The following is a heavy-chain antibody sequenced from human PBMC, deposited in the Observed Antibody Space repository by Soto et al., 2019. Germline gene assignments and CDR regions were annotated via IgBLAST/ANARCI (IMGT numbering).Heavy chain of an antibody. CDR3: VRVVAIPGYPDN. CDR2: IVPTVDTS. Sequence: SVKVSCKTSGATFSSYAITWARQAPGQGLEWMGGIVPTVDTSTYAQKFQGRVTITADKFTNTVYMELSSLRSDDTAVYYCVRVVAIPGYPDNWGQGTLVTVSS. J-gene: IGHJ4*02. D-gene: IGHD5-12*01. V-gene: IGHV1-69*06. CDR1: GATFSSYA.